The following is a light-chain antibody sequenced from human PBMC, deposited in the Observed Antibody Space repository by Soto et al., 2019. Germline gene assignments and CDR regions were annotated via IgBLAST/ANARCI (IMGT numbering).Light chain of an antibody. J-gene: IGKJ1*01. Sequence: DIQMTQSPSTVSASVGDRVTITCRASQSVSSLLAWYQQRPGKAPKLLIYAASSLESGVPSRFSGSGSGTEFTLTVSSLQPDDFATYYCQQYNSYPWTFGQGTKVDI. CDR3: QQYNSYPWT. CDR2: AAS. V-gene: IGKV1-5*03. CDR1: QSVSSL.